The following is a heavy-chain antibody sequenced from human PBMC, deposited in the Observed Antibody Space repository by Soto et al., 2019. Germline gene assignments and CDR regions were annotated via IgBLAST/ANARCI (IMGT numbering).Heavy chain of an antibody. CDR3: AREQGYNYYRVADY. CDR2: ILYDGSNS. Sequence: QVQLVESGGGVVQPGRSLRLSCVASGFTLSSHGMHWVRQAPGKGLEWVAVILYDGSNSHYSDSVRGRFTISRDTSKNTVYLQMNSLTTEDTAVYCCAREQGYNYYRVADYWGQGPWSPSPQ. J-gene: IGHJ4*02. D-gene: IGHD5-12*01. CDR1: GFTLSSHG. V-gene: IGHV3-30*03.